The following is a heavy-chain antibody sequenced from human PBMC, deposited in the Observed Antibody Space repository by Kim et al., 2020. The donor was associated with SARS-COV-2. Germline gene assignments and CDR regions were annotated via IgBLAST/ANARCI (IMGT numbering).Heavy chain of an antibody. V-gene: IGHV5-51*01. CDR3: ARLYIGSSFDAFDI. CDR2: IYPGDSDT. J-gene: IGHJ3*02. D-gene: IGHD6-6*01. Sequence: GESLKISCKGSGYNFATYSIAWVRQMPGKGLEWMGIIYPGDSDTRYSPSFQGQVTISADKSISTAYLQWSRLKASETAMYYCARLYIGSSFDAFDIWSQGTMVSGSS. CDR1: GYNFATYS.